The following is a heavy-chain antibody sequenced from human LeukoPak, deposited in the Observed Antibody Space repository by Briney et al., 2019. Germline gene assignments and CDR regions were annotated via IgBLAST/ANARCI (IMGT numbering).Heavy chain of an antibody. CDR3: AEIPRI. CDR1: GDDIYNHY. V-gene: IGHV4-59*11. CDR2: IYYTGTTSGRT. Sequence: SEALSLTCSVSGDDIYNHYWSWVRQPPGKEPEWIAYIYYTGTTSGRTDYNPSLQSRVSISIDTSKSQFSLRLDSVTAADTAFYCRAEIPRIWGQGILVTVSS. D-gene: IGHD5-24*01. J-gene: IGHJ4*02.